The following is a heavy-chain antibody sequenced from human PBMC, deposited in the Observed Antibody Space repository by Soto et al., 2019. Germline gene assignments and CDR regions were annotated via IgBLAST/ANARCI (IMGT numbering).Heavy chain of an antibody. CDR3: AHRLANIGATEYYFDD. J-gene: IGHJ4*02. Sequence: QITLKESGPTLVKPTQTLTLTCTFSGFSLTTSGVGVGWIRQPPGKALEWLALIYWNNDKRYSPSLRSRLTITKDTSKNQVVLTMTNMDPVDTATYYCAHRLANIGATEYYFDDWGQGTLVTVYS. CDR2: IYWNNDK. V-gene: IGHV2-5*01. CDR1: GFSLTTSGVG. D-gene: IGHD3-10*01.